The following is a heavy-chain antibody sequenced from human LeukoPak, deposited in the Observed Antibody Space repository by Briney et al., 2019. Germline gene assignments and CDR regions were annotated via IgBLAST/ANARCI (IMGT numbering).Heavy chain of an antibody. CDR3: ARHIGGRYYYYYMDV. V-gene: IGHV3-48*03. CDR2: ISSSGSTI. CDR1: GFTFSSYE. D-gene: IGHD2-21*01. J-gene: IGHJ6*03. Sequence: GGSLRLSCAASGFTFSSYEMNWVRQAPGKGLEWVSYISSSGSTIYYADSVKGRFTISRDNAKNSLYLQMNSLRAEDTAVYYCARHIGGRYYYYYMDVWGKGTTVTISS.